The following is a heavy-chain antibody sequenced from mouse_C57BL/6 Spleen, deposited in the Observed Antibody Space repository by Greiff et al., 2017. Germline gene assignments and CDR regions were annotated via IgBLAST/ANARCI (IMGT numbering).Heavy chain of an antibody. CDR1: GYTFTDYE. CDR2: IDPETGGT. V-gene: IGHV1-15*01. Sequence: VQLQQSGAELVRPGASVTLSCKASGYTFTDYEMHWVKQTPVHGLEWIGAIDPETGGTAYNQKFKGKAILTADKSSSTAYMELHSLTSEDSAVYYCTRLYPEWFAYWGQGTLVTVSA. J-gene: IGHJ3*01. D-gene: IGHD5-1-1*01. CDR3: TRLYPEWFAY.